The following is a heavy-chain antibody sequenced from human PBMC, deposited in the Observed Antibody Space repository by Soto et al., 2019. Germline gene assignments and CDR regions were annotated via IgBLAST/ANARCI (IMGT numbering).Heavy chain of an antibody. Sequence: EVQLVESGGGLVQPGGSLRLSCEASGFTFSRYWMHWVRQAPGKGLVWVSRINPDGTTTTYADSVKGRFTISRDNAKNTLYLQMNSLRGDDTAVYYCARVPTGRYGVWNYWGQGTLVTVSS. D-gene: IGHD3-16*01. CDR1: GFTFSRYW. CDR2: INPDGTTT. CDR3: ARVPTGRYGVWNY. J-gene: IGHJ4*02. V-gene: IGHV3-74*01.